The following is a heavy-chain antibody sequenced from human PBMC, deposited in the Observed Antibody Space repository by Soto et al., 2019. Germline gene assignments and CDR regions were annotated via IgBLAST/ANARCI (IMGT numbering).Heavy chain of an antibody. CDR2: ISGSGGST. Sequence: PGGSLRLSCAASGFTFSSYAMSWVRQAPGKGLEWVSAISGSGGSTYYADSVKGRFTISRDNSKNTLYLQMNSLRAEDTAVYYCAKGPIVVVVAATNFDYWGQGTLVTVSS. CDR1: GFTFSSYA. V-gene: IGHV3-23*01. J-gene: IGHJ4*02. CDR3: AKGPIVVVVAATNFDY. D-gene: IGHD2-15*01.